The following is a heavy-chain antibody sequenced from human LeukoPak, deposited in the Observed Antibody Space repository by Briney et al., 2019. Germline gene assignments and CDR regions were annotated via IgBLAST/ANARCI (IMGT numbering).Heavy chain of an antibody. Sequence: QSGGSLRLSCAASGFTFSSYAMSWVRQAPGKGLEWVSTISGSGAYTYYADSVKGRFTISRHNSKNTLYLQMNSLRAEDTAVYYCAREVVVVTATTYYYYGMDVWGQGTTVTVSS. V-gene: IGHV3-23*01. CDR1: GFTFSSYA. D-gene: IGHD2-21*02. J-gene: IGHJ6*02. CDR3: AREVVVVTATTYYYYGMDV. CDR2: ISGSGAYT.